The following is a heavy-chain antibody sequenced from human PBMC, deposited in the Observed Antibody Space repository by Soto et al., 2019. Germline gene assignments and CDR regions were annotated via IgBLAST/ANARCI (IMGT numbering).Heavy chain of an antibody. V-gene: IGHV1-46*03. Sequence: QVQLVQSGAEVKKPGASVKVSCKASGYTFTSYYMHSVRQAPGQGLEWMGIINPSGGSTSYAQKFQGRVTMTRDTSTSTVYMELSSLRSEDTAVYYCARVKRGVYAIRQDAEYYFDYWGQGTLVTVSS. CDR3: ARVKRGVYAIRQDAEYYFDY. D-gene: IGHD2-8*01. J-gene: IGHJ4*02. CDR1: GYTFTSYY. CDR2: INPSGGST.